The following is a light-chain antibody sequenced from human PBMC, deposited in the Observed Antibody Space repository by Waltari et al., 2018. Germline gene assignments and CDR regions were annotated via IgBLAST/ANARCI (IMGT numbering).Light chain of an antibody. CDR2: GAS. V-gene: IGKV1-12*01. J-gene: IGKJ4*01. Sequence: DIQMTQSPSSVSASVGDRVIITCRASQAISGWLAWYQQKPGRAPNLLIYGASSLHNGVPSRFSGGGSGTDFTLTISSLQPEDFAIYYCQQATSLPLTFGGGTRVEIK. CDR3: QQATSLPLT. CDR1: QAISGW.